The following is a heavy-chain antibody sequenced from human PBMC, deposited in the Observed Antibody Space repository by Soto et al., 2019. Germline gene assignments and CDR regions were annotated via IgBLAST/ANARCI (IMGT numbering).Heavy chain of an antibody. J-gene: IGHJ6*02. V-gene: IGHV1-46*01. Sequence: QVQLVQSGAEVKKPGASVKVSCETSGYTFTTYYMHWVRRAPGQGLEWMGMINPSGGSTSYAQKFQGRVTMTSDTATRTIYMELSILRRDATAIYYCARSAYHYANMDVLGQGTTGTVSS. CDR1: GYTFTTYY. D-gene: IGHD5-18*01. CDR2: INPSGGST. CDR3: ARSAYHYANMDV.